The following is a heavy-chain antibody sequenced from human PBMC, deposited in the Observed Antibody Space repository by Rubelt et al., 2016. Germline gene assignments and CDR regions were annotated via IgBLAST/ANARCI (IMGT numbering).Heavy chain of an antibody. J-gene: IGHJ1*01. CDR2: ISAYNGNT. D-gene: IGHD4-17*01. Sequence: TFTSYGITWVRQAPGQGLEWTGWISAYNGNTNYAQKFQGRVTMTTDTSTTTAYMELRGLRSDDTAVYYCARGGADYGDPYADYFQHWGQGTLVTVSS. V-gene: IGHV1-18*01. CDR1: TFTSYG. CDR3: ARGGADYGDPYADYFQH.